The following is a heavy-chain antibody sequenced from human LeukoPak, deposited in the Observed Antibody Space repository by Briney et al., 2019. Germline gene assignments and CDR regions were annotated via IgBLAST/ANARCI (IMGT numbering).Heavy chain of an antibody. CDR3: ARDGPYSSSWEFDY. D-gene: IGHD6-13*01. CDR1: GGSISSYY. J-gene: IGHJ4*02. Sequence: SETLSLTCTVSGGSISSYYWSWIRQPPGKGLEWIGYIYYSGSTNYDPSLKSRVTISVDTSKNQFSLKLSSVTAADTAVYYCARDGPYSSSWEFDYWGQGTLVTVSS. V-gene: IGHV4-59*01. CDR2: IYYSGST.